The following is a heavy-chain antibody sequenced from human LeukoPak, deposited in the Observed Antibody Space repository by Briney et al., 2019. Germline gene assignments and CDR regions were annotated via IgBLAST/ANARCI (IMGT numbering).Heavy chain of an antibody. J-gene: IGHJ4*02. CDR3: ARGGPTTYYYDSSGPNDY. Sequence: ASVKVSCXASGYTFTSYDINWVRQATGQGLEWMGWMNPNSGNTGYAQKFQGRVTMTRNTSISTAYMELSSLRSEDTAVYYCARGGPTTYYYDSSGPNDYWGQGTLVTVSS. D-gene: IGHD3-22*01. CDR2: MNPNSGNT. CDR1: GYTFTSYD. V-gene: IGHV1-8*01.